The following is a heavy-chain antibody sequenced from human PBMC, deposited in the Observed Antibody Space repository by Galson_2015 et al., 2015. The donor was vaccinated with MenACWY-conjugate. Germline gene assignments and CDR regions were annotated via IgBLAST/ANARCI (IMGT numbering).Heavy chain of an antibody. CDR1: GFTFGSYA. CDR2: ISFHGSDK. J-gene: IGHJ4*02. Sequence: CAASGFTFGSYAMHWVRQAPGKGLEWVAVISFHGSDKFYTDSVRGRFTISRDNSKNTVYLQMNSLRPEDTAVYYCAFGGSGSYYYWGQGTLVTVSS. CDR3: AFGGSGSYYY. V-gene: IGHV3-30*04. D-gene: IGHD3-10*01.